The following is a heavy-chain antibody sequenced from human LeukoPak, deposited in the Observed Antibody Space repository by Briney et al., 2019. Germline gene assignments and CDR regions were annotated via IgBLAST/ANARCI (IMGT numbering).Heavy chain of an antibody. CDR2: LAYDGTNE. Sequence: PGGSLRLSCAASGFTFSDYAMHWVRQAPGKGLEWVALLAYDGTNEYYTNSVKGRFTISRDNSKNTVSLQMNNLRLDDTAVYYCARGGPLGDTNRFDFWGQRTLITVSS. CDR1: GFTFSDYA. J-gene: IGHJ4*02. D-gene: IGHD2-8*01. V-gene: IGHV3-30*04. CDR3: ARGGPLGDTNRFDF.